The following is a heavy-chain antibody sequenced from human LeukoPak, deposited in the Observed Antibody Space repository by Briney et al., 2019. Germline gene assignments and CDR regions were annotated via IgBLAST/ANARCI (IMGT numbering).Heavy chain of an antibody. J-gene: IGHJ4*02. V-gene: IGHV3-23*01. CDR2: ISGSGGST. D-gene: IGHD3-16*01. CDR3: AKDNYRGDSGRDY. CDR1: GFTFSSYA. Sequence: GGPLRLSCAASGFTFSSYAMSWVRQAPGKGLEWVSAISGSGGSTYYADSVKGRFTISRDNSKNTLYLQMNSLRAEDTAVYYCAKDNYRGDSGRDYWGQGTLVTVSS.